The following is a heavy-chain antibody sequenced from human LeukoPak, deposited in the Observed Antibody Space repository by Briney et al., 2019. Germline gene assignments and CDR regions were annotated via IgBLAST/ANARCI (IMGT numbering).Heavy chain of an antibody. CDR2: ISGSGGST. D-gene: IGHD3-22*01. CDR1: GFTFSSYA. J-gene: IGHJ4*02. CDR3: AKGRDYDSSGYSPFDY. V-gene: IGHV3-23*01. Sequence: GGSLRLSCAAPGFTFSSYAMSWVRQAPGKGLEWVSAISGSGGSTYYADSVKGRFTISRDNSKNTLYLQMNSLRAEDTAVYYCAKGRDYDSSGYSPFDYWGQGTLVTVSS.